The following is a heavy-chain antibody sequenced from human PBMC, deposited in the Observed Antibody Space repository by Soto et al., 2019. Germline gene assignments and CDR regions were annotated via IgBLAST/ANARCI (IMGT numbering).Heavy chain of an antibody. CDR1: GYSFTSYW. D-gene: IGHD6-13*01. J-gene: IGHJ1*01. V-gene: IGHV5-51*01. CDR3: ARYTAAAGEYFQH. CDR2: IYPGDSDT. Sequence: GESLKISCKGSGYSFTSYWIGWVRQMPGKGLEWMGIIYPGDSDTRYSPSFQGQVTISADKSISTAYLQWSSLKASDTAMYYCARYTAAAGEYFQHWGQGTLVTVSS.